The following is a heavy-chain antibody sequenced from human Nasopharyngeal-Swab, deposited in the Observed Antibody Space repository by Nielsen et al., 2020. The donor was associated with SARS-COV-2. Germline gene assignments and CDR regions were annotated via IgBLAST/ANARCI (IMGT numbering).Heavy chain of an antibody. V-gene: IGHV2-5*02. CDR2: IYWDDDK. CDR1: GFSLSTTGVG. Sequence: SGPTLVKPTQTLALTCTFSGFSLSTTGVGVGWILQPPGKALEWLALIYWDDDKSYSPSLKTRLTVTKDTSKNQVVLTMTNMDPVDTGTYYCAHRSGLYGMDVWGQGTTVTVSS. CDR3: AHRSGLYGMDV. D-gene: IGHD3-3*01. J-gene: IGHJ6*02.